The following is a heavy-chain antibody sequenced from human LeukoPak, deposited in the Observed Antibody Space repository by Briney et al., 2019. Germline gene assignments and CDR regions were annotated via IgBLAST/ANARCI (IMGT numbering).Heavy chain of an antibody. CDR2: INPNSGGT. CDR1: GYTFTGYY. V-gene: IGHV1-2*02. Sequence: ASVKVSCKASGYTFTGYYMHWVRQAPGQGLEWMGWINPNSGGTNYAQKFQGRVTMTRDTSISTAYMELSRLRSDDTAVYYCAXXXSISSLPWTDYWGQGTLVTISS. D-gene: IGHD6-13*01. CDR3: AXXXSISSLPWTDY. J-gene: IGHJ4*02.